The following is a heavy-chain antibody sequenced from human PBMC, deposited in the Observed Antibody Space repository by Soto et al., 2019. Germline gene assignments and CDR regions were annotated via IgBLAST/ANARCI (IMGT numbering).Heavy chain of an antibody. V-gene: IGHV3-30-3*01. CDR3: ARAGPDAFRGSWHFDY. CDR1: GFSVSNFP. D-gene: IGHD2-15*01. CDR2: MSFDGITT. Sequence: ESGGGVVKPGGALRISCAASGFSVSNFPMPWFRQAPGKGLEWVAVMSFDGITTYYADSVKGRFTVSRDNSQNTLYLRVNSLRDEDTAVYVWARAGPDAFRGSWHFDYWGQGTLVTVSS. J-gene: IGHJ4*02.